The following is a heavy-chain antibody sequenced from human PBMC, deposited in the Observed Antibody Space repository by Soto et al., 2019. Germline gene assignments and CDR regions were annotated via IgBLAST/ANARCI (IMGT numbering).Heavy chain of an antibody. D-gene: IGHD1-26*01. V-gene: IGHV4-61*01. Sequence: QVRLQESGPGLVKPSETLSLSCLVSGDSVGNGPYYWSWIRQSSGEGLEWIAYIYYSGSTNVNPSLESRVNISIDMSKNQFFLELRSVTAADAAVYFCARVGSSCHSGGCYYYYGLGVWGQGTTVAISS. CDR1: GDSVGNGPYY. CDR3: ARVGSSCHSGGCYYYYGLGV. CDR2: IYYSGST. J-gene: IGHJ6*02.